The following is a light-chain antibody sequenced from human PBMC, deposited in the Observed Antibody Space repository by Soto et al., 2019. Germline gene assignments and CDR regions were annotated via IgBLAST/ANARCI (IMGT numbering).Light chain of an antibody. CDR2: DVS. CDR3: CSYAGPSYV. Sequence: QSALTQPRSVSGSPGQSVTISCTGTSSDVGDYNYVSWYQQHPGKAPKLMIYDVSKRPSGVPDRFSGSKSGNTASLTISGLQAEDEADYYCCSYAGPSYVFGTGTKVTVL. CDR1: SSDVGDYNY. V-gene: IGLV2-11*01. J-gene: IGLJ1*01.